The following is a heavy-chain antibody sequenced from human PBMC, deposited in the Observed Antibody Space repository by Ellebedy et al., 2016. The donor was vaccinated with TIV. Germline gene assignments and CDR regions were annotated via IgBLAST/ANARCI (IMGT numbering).Heavy chain of an antibody. Sequence: PGGSLRLSCAASGFTFSNYAMNWVRQAPGKGLEWVSVVSGSDTSTKYADSVKGRFTISRDNSKSTLYLQMNSLRAEDTAVYYCAKARYFDWDEIDYWGQGTLVTVSS. J-gene: IGHJ4*02. CDR2: VSGSDTST. D-gene: IGHD3-9*01. V-gene: IGHV3-23*01. CDR3: AKARYFDWDEIDY. CDR1: GFTFSNYA.